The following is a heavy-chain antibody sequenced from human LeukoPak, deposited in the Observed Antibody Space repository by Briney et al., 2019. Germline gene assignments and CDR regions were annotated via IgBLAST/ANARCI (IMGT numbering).Heavy chain of an antibody. V-gene: IGHV1-8*02. Sequence: ASVTVSCKASGYTFTSYDINWVRQATGQGLEWMGWMNPNSGNTGYAQKFQGRITMTRNTSISTAYMELSSLTSEDTAMYYCARGLGDDSSGCPTHWGQGTLVTVSS. D-gene: IGHD3-22*01. J-gene: IGHJ4*02. CDR2: MNPNSGNT. CDR3: ARGLGDDSSGCPTH. CDR1: GYTFTSYD.